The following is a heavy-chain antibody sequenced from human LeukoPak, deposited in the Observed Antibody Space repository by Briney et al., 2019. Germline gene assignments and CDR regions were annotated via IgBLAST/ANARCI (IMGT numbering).Heavy chain of an antibody. CDR1: GFTFSSYS. D-gene: IGHD6-13*01. CDR2: ISSSGSTM. CDR3: ARVSPIAAAGTPLWSFDI. Sequence: PGGSLRLSCAASGFTFSSYSMNWVRQAPGKGLEWVSYISSSGSTMYYADSVEGRFTISRDNAKNSLYQQMNSLRAEDTAVYYCARVSPIAAAGTPLWSFDIWGQGTMVTVSS. J-gene: IGHJ3*02. V-gene: IGHV3-48*04.